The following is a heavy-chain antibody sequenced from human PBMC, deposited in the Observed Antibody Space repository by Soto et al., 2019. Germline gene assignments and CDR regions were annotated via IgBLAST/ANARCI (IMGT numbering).Heavy chain of an antibody. J-gene: IGHJ4*02. V-gene: IGHV3-7*01. Sequence: EVQLVESGGGLVQPGGPLRLSCAAPGSPFGDYWMGWVRQAPGKGLEWVASINKDGSDRRYVDSRRGRFTVSRDNTKNSLYLQMNSLRVEDTAVYFCARLYGSVTTYDYWGQGTLATVSS. CDR1: GSPFGDYW. D-gene: IGHD6-19*01. CDR3: ARLYGSVTTYDY. CDR2: INKDGSDR.